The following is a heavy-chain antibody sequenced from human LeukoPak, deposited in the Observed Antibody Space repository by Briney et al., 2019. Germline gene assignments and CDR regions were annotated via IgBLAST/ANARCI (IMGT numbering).Heavy chain of an antibody. V-gene: IGHV1-46*01. D-gene: IGHD4-23*01. Sequence: ASVKVSCKASGYTFINYFIHWVRQAPGQGLEWMGIINPRSGSTNHAQKFQGRITMTRDTSTSTVYMELSSLRSEDAAVYYCARDLDYDGNSGANAFDIWGQGTMVTVSS. CDR3: ARDLDYDGNSGANAFDI. CDR2: INPRSGST. CDR1: GYTFINYF. J-gene: IGHJ3*02.